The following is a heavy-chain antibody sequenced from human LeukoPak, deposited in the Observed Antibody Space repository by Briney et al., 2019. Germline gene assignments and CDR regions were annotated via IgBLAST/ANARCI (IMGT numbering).Heavy chain of an antibody. CDR1: GFTFSSYS. V-gene: IGHV3-23*01. CDR2: ISGSVGRT. D-gene: IGHD3-22*01. CDR3: ANGWMWLSPHFDY. Sequence: GGSLRLSCAASGFTFSSYSMSWVRQAPGKGLGWASAISGSVGRTYYADSVKGRFTISREDSKNTLYLQMHSLRADDTAVYYCANGWMWLSPHFDYWGQGTLVTVSS. J-gene: IGHJ4*02.